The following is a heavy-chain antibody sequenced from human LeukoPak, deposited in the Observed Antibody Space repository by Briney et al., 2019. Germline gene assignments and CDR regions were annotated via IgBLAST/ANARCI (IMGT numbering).Heavy chain of an antibody. CDR1: GFTFSSYS. D-gene: IGHD3-22*01. Sequence: GGSLRLSCAASGFTFSSYSMNWVRQAPGKGLEWVSSISSSSSYIYYADSVKGRFTISRDNAKNSLYLQMNSLRAEDTAVYYCARDRSFAYYDISGPNWFDPWGQGTLVTVSS. CDR2: ISSSSSYI. V-gene: IGHV3-21*01. J-gene: IGHJ5*02. CDR3: ARDRSFAYYDISGPNWFDP.